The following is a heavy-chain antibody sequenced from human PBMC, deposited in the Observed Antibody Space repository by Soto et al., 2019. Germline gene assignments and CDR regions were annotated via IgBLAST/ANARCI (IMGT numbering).Heavy chain of an antibody. CDR3: ARDTPPTDY. J-gene: IGHJ4*02. V-gene: IGHV1-18*01. CDR2: ISAYNTNT. CDR1: GYTFTSYH. Sequence: QVQLVQSGAEVKKPGASVKVSCKTSGYTFTSYHISWVRQAPGQGLEWMGWISAYNTNTNYAQKFQGRVTMTTDTLTSTAYMELRSLRSDATAVYYCARDTPPTDYWCQGTLVTVSS.